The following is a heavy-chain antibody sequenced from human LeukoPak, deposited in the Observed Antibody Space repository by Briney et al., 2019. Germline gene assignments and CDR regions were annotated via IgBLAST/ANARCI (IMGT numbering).Heavy chain of an antibody. D-gene: IGHD6-19*01. V-gene: IGHV3-53*01. Sequence: GGSLRLSCAASGFTFSSYAMSWVRQAPGEGLEWVSVIYSDGRTYYADSVKGRFTISRDNPKNTVYLQMTSLRVEDTAMYYCARAYSSGWYWGSWGQGTLVTVSS. J-gene: IGHJ5*02. CDR2: IYSDGRT. CDR3: ARAYSSGWYWGS. CDR1: GFTFSSYA.